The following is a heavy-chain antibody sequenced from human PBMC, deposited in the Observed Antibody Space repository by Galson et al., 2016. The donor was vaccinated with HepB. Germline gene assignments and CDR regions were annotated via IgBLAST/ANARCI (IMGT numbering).Heavy chain of an antibody. CDR1: GYTFTRYD. CDR2: MNPNSGNT. D-gene: IGHD3-22*01. CDR3: ARGGYYDSSGSLRY. J-gene: IGHJ4*02. Sequence: SVKVSCKASGYTFTRYDINWVRQATGQGLEWMGWMNPNSGNTGYAQKFQGRVTMTRDTSTSTVYMELSSLRSEDTAVYFCARGGYYDSSGSLRYWGQGTLVTVSS. V-gene: IGHV1-8*01.